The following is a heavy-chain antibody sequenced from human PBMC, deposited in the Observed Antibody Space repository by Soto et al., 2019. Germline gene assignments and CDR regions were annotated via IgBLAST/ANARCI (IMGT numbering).Heavy chain of an antibody. D-gene: IGHD2-15*01. Sequence: QVQLQESGPGLVKPSETLSLTCTVSGGSISSYYWNWIRQPPGKGLEWIGYSYYSGSTNYNHSLTSLVTISVDTSKNQFSLKLSSGTAADTAVYYCARSYRRYCSGGSCYSYYYYDMDVWGKRTTVTVSS. CDR1: GGSISSYY. CDR3: ARSYRRYCSGGSCYSYYYYDMDV. J-gene: IGHJ6*03. V-gene: IGHV4-59*01. CDR2: SYYSGST.